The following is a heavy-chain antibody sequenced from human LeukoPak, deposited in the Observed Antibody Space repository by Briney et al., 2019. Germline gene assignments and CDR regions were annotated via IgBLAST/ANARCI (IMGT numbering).Heavy chain of an antibody. Sequence: PSETLSLTCTVSGGSISSGSYYWSWIRQPAGMGLEWIGRIYSSGSTNYNPSLKSRVTMSVDTSKNQFSLKLSSVTAADTAVYYCARDRPGLLWFGELQPQNWFDPWGQGTLVTVSS. D-gene: IGHD3-10*01. CDR3: ARDRPGLLWFGELQPQNWFDP. CDR1: GGSISSGSYY. J-gene: IGHJ5*02. CDR2: IYSSGST. V-gene: IGHV4-61*02.